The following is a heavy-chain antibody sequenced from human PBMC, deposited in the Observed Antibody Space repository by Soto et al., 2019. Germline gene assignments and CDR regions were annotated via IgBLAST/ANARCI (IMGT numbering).Heavy chain of an antibody. J-gene: IGHJ6*02. CDR1: GYTFTSYA. Sequence: ASVKVSCKASGYTFTSYAMHWVRQAPGQRLEWMGWINAGNGNTKYSQKFQGRVTITRDTSASTAYMELSSLRSEDTAVYYCARGTVYYYDSSGYSRYYYYGMDGWGQGTTVTVSS. V-gene: IGHV1-3*01. D-gene: IGHD3-22*01. CDR3: ARGTVYYYDSSGYSRYYYYGMDG. CDR2: INAGNGNT.